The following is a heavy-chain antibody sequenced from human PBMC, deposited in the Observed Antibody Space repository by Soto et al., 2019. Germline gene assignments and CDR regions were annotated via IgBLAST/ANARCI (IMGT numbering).Heavy chain of an antibody. Sequence: QEQLVQSGAEVKKPGASLKVSCKASGYTFTDYYIHWVRQAPGQGLGWVGWINPDSGGTNLAQRFQGRVTMTSDTSINTAYMELSSLRSDDTAVYYCAIRTGQLAIISEFDGDWFFEVWGRGTLVTVSS. CDR2: INPDSGGT. CDR1: GYTFTDYY. CDR3: AIRTGQLAIISEFDGDWFFEV. V-gene: IGHV1-2*02. D-gene: IGHD2-2*01. J-gene: IGHJ2*01.